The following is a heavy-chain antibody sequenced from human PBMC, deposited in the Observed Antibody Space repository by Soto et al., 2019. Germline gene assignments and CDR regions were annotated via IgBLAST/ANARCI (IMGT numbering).Heavy chain of an antibody. CDR3: ARRPSGYSSGKNAFDI. Sequence: SVKVSCKASGGTFSSYTISWVRQAPGQGLEWMGRIIPILGIANYAQKFQGRVTITADKSTSTAYMELSSLRSEDTAVYYCARRPSGYSSGKNAFDIWGQGTMVTVSS. CDR1: GGTFSSYT. J-gene: IGHJ3*02. D-gene: IGHD6-19*01. V-gene: IGHV1-69*02. CDR2: IIPILGIA.